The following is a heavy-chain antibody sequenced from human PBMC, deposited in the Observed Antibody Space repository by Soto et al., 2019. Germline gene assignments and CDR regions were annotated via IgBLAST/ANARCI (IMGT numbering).Heavy chain of an antibody. V-gene: IGHV3-21*01. CDR3: ARDRVIVGATTDYYYGMDV. CDR1: GFTFSIYS. J-gene: IGHJ6*02. Sequence: EVQLVESGGGLVKPGGSLRLSCAASGFTFSIYSMNWVRQAPGKGLEWVSSISSSSSYIYYADSVKGRFTISRDNAKNSLYLQMHRLRAEDTAVYYCARDRVIVGATTDYYYGMDVWGQGTTVTVSS. D-gene: IGHD1-26*01. CDR2: ISSSSSYI.